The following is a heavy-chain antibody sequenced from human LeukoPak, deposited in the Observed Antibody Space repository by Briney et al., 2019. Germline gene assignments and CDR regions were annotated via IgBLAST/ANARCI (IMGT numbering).Heavy chain of an antibody. CDR2: IYPGDSDT. CDR1: GYSFTSYW. D-gene: IGHD6-13*01. Sequence: GESLKISCKGSGYSFTSYWIGWVRQMPGKGPEWMGIIYPGDSDTRYSPSFQGQVTISADKSISTAYLQWSSLKASDTAMYYCAILGYSSSWYGIFDYWGQGTLVTVSS. J-gene: IGHJ4*02. V-gene: IGHV5-51*01. CDR3: AILGYSSSWYGIFDY.